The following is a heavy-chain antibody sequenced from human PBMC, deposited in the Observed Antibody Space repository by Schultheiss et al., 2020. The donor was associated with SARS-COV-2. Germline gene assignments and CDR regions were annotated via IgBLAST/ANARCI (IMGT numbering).Heavy chain of an antibody. Sequence: SETLSLTCTVSGGSISTPRYYWSWIRQPPGKGLEWIGYIYYSGSTNYNPSLKSRVTISVDTSKNQFSLKLSSVTAADTAVYYCARARRDVLMVYAIPPNMRGWFDPWGQGTLVTVSS. D-gene: IGHD2-8*01. CDR1: GGSISTPRYY. J-gene: IGHJ5*02. CDR2: IYYSGST. V-gene: IGHV4-61*01. CDR3: ARARRDVLMVYAIPPNMRGWFDP.